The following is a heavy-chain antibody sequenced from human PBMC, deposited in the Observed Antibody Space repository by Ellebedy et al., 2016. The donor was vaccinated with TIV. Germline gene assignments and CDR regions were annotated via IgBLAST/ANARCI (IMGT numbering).Heavy chain of an antibody. CDR2: IYYTGST. V-gene: IGHV4-39*01. Sequence: SETLSLTCTASGDSISRSSYYWGWIRQPPGKGLEWIGSIYYTGSTDYNPSPKSRVAISADTSKNQFSLRLSSVTAADTAVYYCARWFGELLYVRWFDPWGQGTLVTVSS. J-gene: IGHJ5*02. D-gene: IGHD3-10*01. CDR1: GDSISRSSYY. CDR3: ARWFGELLYVRWFDP.